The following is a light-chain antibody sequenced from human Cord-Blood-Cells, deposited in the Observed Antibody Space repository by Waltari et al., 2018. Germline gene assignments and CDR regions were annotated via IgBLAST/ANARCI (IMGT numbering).Light chain of an antibody. V-gene: IGKV1-27*01. CDR1: QGISSY. CDR3: HRTNMAPP. Sequence: DIQLTQSPSSLPASVGDRVTITCRVSQGISSYLNWYRQKPGKVPKLLIYSASNLQSGVPLGSGGVGFGPDFPFITSSRRPEEFAINSGHRTNMAPPFGPGTKVDIK. CDR2: SAS. J-gene: IGKJ3*01.